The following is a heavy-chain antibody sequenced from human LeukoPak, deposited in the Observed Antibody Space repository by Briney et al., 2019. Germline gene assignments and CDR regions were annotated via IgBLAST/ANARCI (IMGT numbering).Heavy chain of an antibody. J-gene: IGHJ4*02. CDR3: AKDLYYDFWSGYSCFDY. D-gene: IGHD3-3*01. CDR2: ISGSGGST. Sequence: PGGSLRLSCAASGFTFSSYAMSWVRQAPGKGLEWVSAISGSGGSTYYADSVKGRFTISRDNSKNTLYLQMTSLRAEDTAVYYCAKDLYYDFWSGYSCFDYWGQGTLVTVSS. V-gene: IGHV3-23*01. CDR1: GFTFSSYA.